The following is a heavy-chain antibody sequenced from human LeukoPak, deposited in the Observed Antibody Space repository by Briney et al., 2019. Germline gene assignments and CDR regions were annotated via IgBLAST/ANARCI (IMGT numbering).Heavy chain of an antibody. CDR1: GGSISSNSYY. CDR3: ARPGKRRFGGPGADYYFDY. Sequence: KPSETLSLTCTVSGGSISSNSYYWSWIRQPPGKGLEGIGEINHSGSTNYNPSLKSRVTISVDTSKNQFSLKLSSVTAADTAVYYCARPGKRRFGGPGADYYFDYWGQGTLVTVSS. D-gene: IGHD3-10*01. CDR2: INHSGST. V-gene: IGHV4-39*07. J-gene: IGHJ4*02.